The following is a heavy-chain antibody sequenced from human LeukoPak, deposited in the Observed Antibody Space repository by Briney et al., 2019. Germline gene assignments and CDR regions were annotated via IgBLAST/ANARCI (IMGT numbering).Heavy chain of an antibody. J-gene: IGHJ4*02. CDR1: GGSFSGYY. V-gene: IGHV4-34*01. CDR2: INHSGST. CDR3: ASGTFDDYGDYDRGDFFDH. Sequence: SETLFLTCAVYGGSFSGYYWSWMRQPPGKGLEWIGEINHSGSTNYYPSLKSRVTISVDTSKNQFSLELSSVTAADTAVYYCASGTFDDYGDYDRGDFFDHWGQGTLVTVSS. D-gene: IGHD4-17*01.